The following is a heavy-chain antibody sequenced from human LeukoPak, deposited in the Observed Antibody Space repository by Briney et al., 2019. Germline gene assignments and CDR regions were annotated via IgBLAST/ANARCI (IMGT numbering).Heavy chain of an antibody. CDR2: IKQDGSEK. V-gene: IGHV3-7*01. CDR3: ARGPTKGNALDI. Sequence: GGSLRLSCAASGFSFSSYWMSWVRQAPGKGLEWVANIKQDGSEKHYVYSVKGPFTIARDNAKNSLYLQMNSLSVEDKAVYYCARGPTKGNALDIWGQGTMVTVSA. D-gene: IGHD2-8*01. J-gene: IGHJ3*02. CDR1: GFSFSSYW.